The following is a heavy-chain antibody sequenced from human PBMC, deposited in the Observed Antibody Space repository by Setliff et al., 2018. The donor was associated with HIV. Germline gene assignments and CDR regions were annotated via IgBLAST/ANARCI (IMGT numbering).Heavy chain of an antibody. CDR1: GGSLNRHY. Sequence: SETLPLTCSVSGGSLNRHYWSWIRQAPGKGLEWLGYIYYSGGTNYNSHPSLKSRVTILVDTSKNQFSLKMSSVTAADTAVYYCARDQVFSRWYWFDPWGQGTLVTVSS. D-gene: IGHD6-13*01. J-gene: IGHJ5*02. CDR2: IYYSGGT. V-gene: IGHV4-59*11. CDR3: ARDQVFSRWYWFDP.